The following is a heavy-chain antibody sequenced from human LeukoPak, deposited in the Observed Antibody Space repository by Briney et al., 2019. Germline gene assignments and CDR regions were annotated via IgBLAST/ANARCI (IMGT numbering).Heavy chain of an antibody. Sequence: GGSLRLSCAASGFRFDDHVMAWVRQAPGKGLEWVSNINWNGGSTDYADSVKGRFTISRDNSKNTLYLQMNSLRAEDTAVYYCARTQTEYSYGHPYCFDYWGQGTLVTVSS. D-gene: IGHD5-18*01. CDR3: ARTQTEYSYGHPYCFDY. V-gene: IGHV3-20*04. CDR1: GFRFDDHV. J-gene: IGHJ4*02. CDR2: INWNGGST.